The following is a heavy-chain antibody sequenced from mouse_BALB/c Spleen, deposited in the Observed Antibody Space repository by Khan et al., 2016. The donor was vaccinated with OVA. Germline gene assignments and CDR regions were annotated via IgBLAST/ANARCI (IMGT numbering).Heavy chain of an antibody. D-gene: IGHD6-2*01. Sequence: QIQLVQSGPELKKPGETVKISCKASGYTFTNYGMNWVKQAPGKGLKWMGWINTYTGEPTYADDFKGRFAFSLETSASTAYLQINNHKNEDMATYFCARISSYWYFDVWGAGTTVTVSS. CDR3: ARISSYWYFDV. V-gene: IGHV9-1*02. J-gene: IGHJ1*01. CDR1: GYTFTNYG. CDR2: INTYTGEP.